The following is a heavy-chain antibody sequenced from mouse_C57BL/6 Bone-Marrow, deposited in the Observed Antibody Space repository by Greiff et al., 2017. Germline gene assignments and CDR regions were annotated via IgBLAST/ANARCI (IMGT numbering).Heavy chain of an antibody. Sequence: QVQLQQSGAELVKPGASVKISCKASSYAFSSYWMNWVKQRPGKGLEWIGQIYPGDGDTNYNGKFKGKATLTADKSSSTAYMQRSSLTSEDSAVYFCARKDDYDRAYAMDYWGQGTSVTVSS. CDR1: SYAFSSYW. CDR2: IYPGDGDT. V-gene: IGHV1-80*01. D-gene: IGHD2-4*01. CDR3: ARKDDYDRAYAMDY. J-gene: IGHJ4*01.